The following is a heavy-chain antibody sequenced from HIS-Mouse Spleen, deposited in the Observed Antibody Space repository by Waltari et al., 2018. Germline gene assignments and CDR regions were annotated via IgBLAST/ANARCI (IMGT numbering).Heavy chain of an antibody. Sequence: QVQLQRWGAGLLKPSETLSLTCAVYGGSFSGYYWSWIRQPPGKGLEWIGESNHSGSTYFNPRLQSRVTISADTSMNHISLKLSSVTASDTGVYYCAREGHIVLVTAIRVVYFDYWRQGTLVTDSS. D-gene: IGHD2-21*02. J-gene: IGHJ4*02. CDR1: GGSFSGYY. CDR3: AREGHIVLVTAIRVVYFDY. CDR2: SNHSGST. V-gene: IGHV4-34*01.